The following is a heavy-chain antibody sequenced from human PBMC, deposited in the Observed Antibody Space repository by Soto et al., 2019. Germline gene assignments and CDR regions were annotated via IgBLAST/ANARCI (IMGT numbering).Heavy chain of an antibody. V-gene: IGHV3-53*01. D-gene: IGHD5-12*01. CDR3: HGYGY. CDR1: GFTVSSTNC. CDR2: IYPGDTT. Sequence: EVPLVESGGGLIQPGGSLRLSCVVSGFTVSSTNCMSWVRQAPGKGLEWVSVIYPGDTTFYADSVKGRFTISRDNSKNTLYLQMNSLRAEDTAVYYCHGYGYWGQGTLVTVSS. J-gene: IGHJ4*02.